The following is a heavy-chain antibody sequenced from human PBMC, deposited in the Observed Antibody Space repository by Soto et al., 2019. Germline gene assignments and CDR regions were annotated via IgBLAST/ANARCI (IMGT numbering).Heavy chain of an antibody. D-gene: IGHD2-2*01. CDR2: IYTSGST. Sequence: SETLSLTCTVSGGSISSYYWSWIRQPAGKGLEWIGRIYTSGSTNYNPSRKSRVTMSVDTSKNQLSLKLSSVTAADTAVYYCASLKGDQLRPSDYYGMDVWGQGTTVNVSS. CDR3: ASLKGDQLRPSDYYGMDV. J-gene: IGHJ6*02. CDR1: GGSISSYY. V-gene: IGHV4-4*07.